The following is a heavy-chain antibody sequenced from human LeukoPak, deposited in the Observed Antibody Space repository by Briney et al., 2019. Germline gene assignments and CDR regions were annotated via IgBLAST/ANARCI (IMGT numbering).Heavy chain of an antibody. CDR2: ISSSGSTT. V-gene: IGHV3-48*04. Sequence: GGSLRLSCAASGFTFSNYNMNWVRQAPGKGLEWVSYISSSGSTTHYADSVKGRFTISRDNAKNSLYLQMNSLRAEDTAVYYCARDNYDSSGYYFDWGQGTLVTVSS. CDR3: ARDNYDSSGYYFD. J-gene: IGHJ4*02. CDR1: GFTFSNYN. D-gene: IGHD3-22*01.